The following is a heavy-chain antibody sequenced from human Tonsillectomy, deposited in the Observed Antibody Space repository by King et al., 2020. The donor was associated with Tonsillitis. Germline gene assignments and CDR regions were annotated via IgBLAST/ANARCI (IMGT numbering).Heavy chain of an antibody. CDR1: GGTFSSYA. CDR2: IIPIFGTA. D-gene: IGHD3-22*01. V-gene: IGHV1-69*01. Sequence: VQLVESGAEVKKPGSSVKVSCKASGGTFSSYAISWVRQAPGQGLEWMGGIIPIFGTANYAQKFQGRVTITADESTSTAYMELSSLRSEDTAVYYCARTPPYYYDSSGYYFDDWGQGTLVTVSS. J-gene: IGHJ4*02. CDR3: ARTPPYYYDSSGYYFDD.